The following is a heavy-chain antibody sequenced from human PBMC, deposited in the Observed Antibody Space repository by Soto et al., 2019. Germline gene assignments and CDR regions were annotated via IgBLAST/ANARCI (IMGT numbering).Heavy chain of an antibody. CDR3: ARHFASGTYPLAY. Sequence: SETLSLTCTVSGVSIIGHYWSWIRQPPGKGLEWIGFIFYGGSTDYNPSLKSRVTISVDTSKNQFSLNLSSVTAADTAVYFCARHFASGTYPLAYWGQGTLVTVSS. D-gene: IGHD3-10*01. CDR1: GVSIIGHY. CDR2: IFYGGST. V-gene: IGHV4-59*08. J-gene: IGHJ4*02.